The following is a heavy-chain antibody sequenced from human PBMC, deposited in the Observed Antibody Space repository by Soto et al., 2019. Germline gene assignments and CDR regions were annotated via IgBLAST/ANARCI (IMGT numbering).Heavy chain of an antibody. CDR2: VIPLFNTP. CDR3: ALASKLELLGYFYGVDV. Sequence: QVQLVQSGAEVKKPGSSAKVSCKASGGTFSTYAITWVRQAPGQGFEWMGGVIPLFNTPDYAQKFQGRLTITADESTSTVYLELSGLSSEDTAVYFCALASKLELLGYFYGVDVWGQGTTVTVSS. J-gene: IGHJ6*02. V-gene: IGHV1-69*01. CDR1: GGTFSTYA. D-gene: IGHD1-7*01.